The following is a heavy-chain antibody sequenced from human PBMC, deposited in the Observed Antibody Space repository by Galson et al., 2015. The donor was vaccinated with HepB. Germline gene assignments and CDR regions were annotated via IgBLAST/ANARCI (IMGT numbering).Heavy chain of an antibody. Sequence: SLRLSCAASGFTFSSYGMHWVRQAPGKGLEWVAFIRYDGSNKYYADSVKGRFTISRDNSKNTLYLQMNSLRAEDTAVYYCAKGTSYSSGWYYFDYWGQGTLVTVSS. CDR3: AKGTSYSSGWYYFDY. CDR2: IRYDGSNK. D-gene: IGHD6-19*01. V-gene: IGHV3-30*02. J-gene: IGHJ4*02. CDR1: GFTFSSYG.